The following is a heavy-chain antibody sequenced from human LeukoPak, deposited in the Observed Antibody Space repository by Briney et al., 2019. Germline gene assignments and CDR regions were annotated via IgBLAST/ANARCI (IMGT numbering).Heavy chain of an antibody. V-gene: IGHV3-7*03. CDR3: ARDRGLRYFDSFDY. D-gene: IGHD3-9*01. CDR1: GFSLSSFW. J-gene: IGHJ4*02. CDR2: IKKDGSEK. Sequence: GSLRLSCVASGFSLSSFWMNWVRQAPGKGLEWVASIKKDGSEKHYVDSVKARFTISRDNAKNSLYLEMNSLRAEDTAVYYCARDRGLRYFDSFDYWGQGALVTVSS.